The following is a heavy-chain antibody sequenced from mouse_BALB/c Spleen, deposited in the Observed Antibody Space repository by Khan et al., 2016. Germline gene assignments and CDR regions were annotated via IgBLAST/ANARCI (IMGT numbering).Heavy chain of an antibody. CDR3: ARDDYDEVYYAMDY. D-gene: IGHD2-4*01. CDR2: IRYSGST. V-gene: IGHV3-1*02. J-gene: IGHJ4*01. Sequence: EVQLQESGPDLVKPSQSLSLNCTVTGYSISSGYSWHWIRQFPGNKLEWMGCIRYSGSTNYNPSLKSRISITRDTSKNQFFLQLNSVTSEDTDTYYCARDDYDEVYYAMDYYCQGTSVTVSS. CDR1: GYSISSGYS.